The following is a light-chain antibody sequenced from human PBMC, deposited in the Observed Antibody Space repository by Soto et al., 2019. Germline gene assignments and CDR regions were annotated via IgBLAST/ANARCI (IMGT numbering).Light chain of an antibody. J-gene: IGKJ1*01. CDR1: QSTNSW. Sequence: DIQMTQSPSTLSASVGDRVTITCRASQSTNSWLAWYQQKPGKAPKVLIYDVSSLESGVPSRFSGSGSGTEFTLTINSLQPDDFATYYCQQYNTYSGTFGPGTKV. CDR2: DVS. V-gene: IGKV1-5*01. CDR3: QQYNTYSGT.